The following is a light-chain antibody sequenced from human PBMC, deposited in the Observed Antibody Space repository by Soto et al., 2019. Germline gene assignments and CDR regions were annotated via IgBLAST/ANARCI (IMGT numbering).Light chain of an antibody. CDR1: SSDFGYHNL. Sequence: QSVLTQPASVSGSPQQSITISCTGNSSDFGYHNLVSWYQQVPGEAPKLLIYEGSKRPSGVSNRFSGSKSGNTASLTISSLQAEDEADYYCCSSPDGGLFVFGTGTQLTVL. V-gene: IGLV2-23*01. CDR2: EGS. CDR3: CSSPDGGLFV. J-gene: IGLJ7*01.